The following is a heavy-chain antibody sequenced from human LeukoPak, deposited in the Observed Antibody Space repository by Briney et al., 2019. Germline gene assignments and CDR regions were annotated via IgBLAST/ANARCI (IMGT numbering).Heavy chain of an antibody. D-gene: IGHD3-22*01. CDR2: ISSSGSTI. Sequence: GGSLRLSCAASGFTFSSYAMSWIRQAPGKGLEWVSYISSSGSTIYYADSVKGRFTISRDNAKNSLYLQMNSLRAEDTAVYYCARDEYYYDSSGYSYDYWGQGTLVTVSS. CDR3: ARDEYYYDSSGYSYDY. V-gene: IGHV3-11*01. J-gene: IGHJ4*02. CDR1: GFTFSSYA.